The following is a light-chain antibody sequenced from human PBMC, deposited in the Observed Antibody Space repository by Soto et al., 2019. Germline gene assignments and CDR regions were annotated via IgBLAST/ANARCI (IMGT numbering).Light chain of an antibody. CDR3: MQALQTWT. J-gene: IGKJ1*01. CDR2: LGS. CDR1: QSLLHSNGYNY. V-gene: IGKV2-28*01. Sequence: LSLPVTPSEPASISFRSSQSLLHSNGYNYLDWYLQKPGQSPQLLIYLGSNRASGVPDRFSGSGSGTDFTLKISRVEAEDVGVYYCMQALQTWTFGQGTKVDIK.